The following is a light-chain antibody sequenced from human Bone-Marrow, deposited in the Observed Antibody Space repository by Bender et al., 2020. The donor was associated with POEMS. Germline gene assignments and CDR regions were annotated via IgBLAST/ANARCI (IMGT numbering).Light chain of an antibody. CDR2: DVT. Sequence: QSALTQPRSVSGSRGQSVTISCTGTTSDVGDYDHVSWYQHHPGKAPKLIIYDVTQRPSGVPDRFSASKSGNTASLTISGLQAEDEADYYCSSYAGTNILVFGGGTKLTVL. J-gene: IGLJ3*02. V-gene: IGLV2-11*01. CDR3: SSYAGTNILV. CDR1: TSDVGDYDH.